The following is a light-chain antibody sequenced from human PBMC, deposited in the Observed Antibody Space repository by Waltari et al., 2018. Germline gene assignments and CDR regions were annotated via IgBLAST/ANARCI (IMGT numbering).Light chain of an antibody. J-gene: IGLJ2*01. V-gene: IGLV2-14*03. CDR2: DAS. CDR3: SSYTSSSTPL. CDR1: SSDVGGYNY. Sequence: QSALTQPASVSGSPGQSITISCTGTSSDVGGYNYVSRYQQPPGKAPKLMIYDASNRPSGVSNRFSGSKSGNTASLTISGLHAEDEADYYCSSYTSSSTPLFGGGTKLTVL.